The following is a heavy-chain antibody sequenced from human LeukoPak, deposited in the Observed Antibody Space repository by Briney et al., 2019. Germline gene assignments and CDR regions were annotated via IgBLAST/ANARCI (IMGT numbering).Heavy chain of an antibody. J-gene: IGHJ4*02. CDR1: GFTFSSYA. CDR2: ISGSGGST. V-gene: IGHV3-23*01. Sequence: GGSLRLSCAASGFTFSSYAMSWVRQAPGKGLEWVSAISGSGGSTYYADSVKGRFTISRDNSKNTLYLQMNSLRAEDTAVYYCAKDPPTFIVVVPAASPDYWGQGTLVTVSS. D-gene: IGHD2-2*01. CDR3: AKDPPTFIVVVPAASPDY.